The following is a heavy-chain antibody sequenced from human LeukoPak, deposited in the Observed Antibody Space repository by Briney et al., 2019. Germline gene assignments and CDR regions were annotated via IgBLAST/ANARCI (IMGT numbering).Heavy chain of an antibody. CDR2: IYTSGST. D-gene: IGHD5-24*01. CDR1: DGSISSGSYY. V-gene: IGHV4-61*02. CDR3: ARWGDGYNRNYFDY. J-gene: IGHJ4*02. Sequence: SETLSLTCTVSDGSISSGSYYLSWIRQPAGKGLEWIGRIYTSGSTNYNPSLKSRVTISVDTSKNQFSLKLSSVTAADTAVYYCARWGDGYNRNYFDYWGQGTLVTVSS.